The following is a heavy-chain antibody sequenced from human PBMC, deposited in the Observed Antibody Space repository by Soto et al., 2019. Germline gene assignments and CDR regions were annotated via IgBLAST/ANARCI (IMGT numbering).Heavy chain of an antibody. J-gene: IGHJ4*02. Sequence: SGGPLRHSWGASGFTFSSYAMHWVSKAPGKGLEWVAVISYDGSNKFYADSVKGRFTISRDNFKNTLYLQMDSLGAEDTAVYYCARGLDTNGYYYPFDYWGQGTLVTVSS. CDR1: GFTFSSYA. CDR2: ISYDGSNK. V-gene: IGHV3-30-3*01. D-gene: IGHD3-22*01. CDR3: ARGLDTNGYYYPFDY.